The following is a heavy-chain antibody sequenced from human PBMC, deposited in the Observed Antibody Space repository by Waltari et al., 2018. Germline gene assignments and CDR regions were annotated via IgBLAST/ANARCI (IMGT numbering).Heavy chain of an antibody. CDR1: GFTFSSYW. CDR3: TRDPSHCTNGVCYPDY. J-gene: IGHJ4*02. CDR2: SKPDSSKT. D-gene: IGHD2-8*01. Sequence: EVQLVESGGGLVQPGGSLRLSCAASGFTFSSYWMHWVRQAPGKGLVWVSRSKPDSSKTRFADSVKGRFTISGDNAKNTVYLQMNSLRADDTAMYYCTRDPSHCTNGVCYPDYWGQGTLVTVSS. V-gene: IGHV3-74*01.